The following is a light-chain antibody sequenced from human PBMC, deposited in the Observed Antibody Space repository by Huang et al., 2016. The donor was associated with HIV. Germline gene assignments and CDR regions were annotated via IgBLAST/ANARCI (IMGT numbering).Light chain of an antibody. CDR3: LQYDRSPLT. J-gene: IGKJ4*01. CDR1: QSLSDTY. Sequence: EIVLTQSPGTLSLSPGETATFSCRASQSLSDTYIAWYQQRPGQAPRLLIYGASSRATGIPDRFSGSGSGTDFTLTINRLEPQEFAVYFCLQYDRSPLTFGGGTKVEL. V-gene: IGKV3-20*01. CDR2: GAS.